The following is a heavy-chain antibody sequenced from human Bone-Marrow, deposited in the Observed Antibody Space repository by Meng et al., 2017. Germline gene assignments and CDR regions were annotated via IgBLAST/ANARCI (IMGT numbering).Heavy chain of an antibody. CDR1: GFTVSSNY. CDR3: ARGAYSSGWYY. CDR2: IYSGGST. V-gene: IGHV3-66*02. D-gene: IGHD6-19*01. Sequence: GESLKISCAASGFTVSSNYMSWVRQAPGKGLEWVSVIYSGGSTYYADSVKGRFTISRDNSKNTLYLQMNSLRAEDTAVYYCARGAYSSGWYYWGQGTLVTVSS. J-gene: IGHJ4*02.